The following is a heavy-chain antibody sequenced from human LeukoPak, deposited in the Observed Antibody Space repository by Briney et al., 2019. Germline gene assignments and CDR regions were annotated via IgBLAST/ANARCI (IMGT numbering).Heavy chain of an antibody. CDR1: GGSISSGDYS. D-gene: IGHD3-10*01. CDR2: IYHSGST. CDR3: ARGVEWFGDRYFDY. Sequence: SETLSLTCAVSGGSISSGDYSWSWIRQPPGKGLEWIAYIYHSGSTYYNPSLKSRVTISVDRSKNQFSLKLSSVTAADTAVYYCARGVEWFGDRYFDYWGQGTLVTVSS. V-gene: IGHV4-30-2*01. J-gene: IGHJ4*02.